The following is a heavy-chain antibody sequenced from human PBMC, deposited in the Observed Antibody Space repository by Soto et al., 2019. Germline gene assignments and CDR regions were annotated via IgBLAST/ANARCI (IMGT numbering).Heavy chain of an antibody. CDR2: IDWDDDK. J-gene: IGHJ6*02. CDR1: GFSLSTSGMC. Sequence: SGPTLVNPTQTPTLTCTFSGFSLSTSGMCVSWIRQPPGKALEWLALIDWDDDKYYSTSLKTRLTISKDTSKNQVVLTMTNMDPVDTATYYCARITGGAAAGYYYYYGMDVWGQGTTVTVSS. CDR3: ARITGGAAAGYYYYYGMDV. V-gene: IGHV2-70*01. D-gene: IGHD6-13*01.